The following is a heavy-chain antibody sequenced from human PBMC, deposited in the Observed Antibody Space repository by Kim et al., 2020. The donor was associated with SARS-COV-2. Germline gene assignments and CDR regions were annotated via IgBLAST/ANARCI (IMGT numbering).Heavy chain of an antibody. D-gene: IGHD2-15*01. Sequence: GGSLRLSCAASGFTFSSYAMHWVRQAPGKGLEWVAVISFDGSNEYYADSVKGRFTISRDNSKNTLYLQMNSLRAEDTAVYYCAREPAKEPTLPFDYWGQGTLVTVSS. CDR3: AREPAKEPTLPFDY. J-gene: IGHJ4*02. V-gene: IGHV3-30*04. CDR2: ISFDGSNE. CDR1: GFTFSSYA.